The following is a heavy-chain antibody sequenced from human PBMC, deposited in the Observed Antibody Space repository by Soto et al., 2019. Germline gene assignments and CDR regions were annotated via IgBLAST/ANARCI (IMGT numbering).Heavy chain of an antibody. D-gene: IGHD3-16*01. V-gene: IGHV4-59*01. CDR3: ASLRQMNWFDP. J-gene: IGHJ5*02. CDR1: GGSISSYY. Sequence: SETLSLTCTVSGGSISSYYWSWIRQPPGKGLEWIGYIYYSGSTNYNPSLKSRVTISVDTSKNQFSLKLSSVTAADTAVYYCASLRQMNWFDPWGQGTLVTVSS. CDR2: IYYSGST.